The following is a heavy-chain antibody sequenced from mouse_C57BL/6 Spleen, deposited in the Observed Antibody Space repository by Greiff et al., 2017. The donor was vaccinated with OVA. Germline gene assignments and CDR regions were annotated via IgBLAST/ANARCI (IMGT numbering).Heavy chain of an antibody. Sequence: VQLQQPGAELVMPGASVKLSCKASGYTFTSYWMHWVKQRPGQGLEWIGELDPSDSYTNYNQKFKGKSTLTVDKSSSTAYMQLSSLTSEDSAVYYCAREDYDEDWFAYWGQGTLVTVSA. D-gene: IGHD2-4*01. J-gene: IGHJ3*01. V-gene: IGHV1-69*01. CDR2: LDPSDSYT. CDR3: AREDYDEDWFAY. CDR1: GYTFTSYW.